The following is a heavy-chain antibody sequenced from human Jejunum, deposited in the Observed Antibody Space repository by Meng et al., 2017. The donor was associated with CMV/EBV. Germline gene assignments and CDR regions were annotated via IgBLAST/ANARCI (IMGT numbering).Heavy chain of an antibody. CDR3: TRQLGCSSTSCRNFDY. V-gene: IGHV3-73*01. CDR2: IRSKANSYAT. Sequence: GSAMHWVRQASGKGLEWVGRIRSKANSYATAYAASVKGRFTISRDDSKSTAYLQMNSLKTEDTAVYYCTRQLGCSSTSCRNFDYWGQGTLVTVSS. D-gene: IGHD2-2*01. CDR1: GSA. J-gene: IGHJ4*02.